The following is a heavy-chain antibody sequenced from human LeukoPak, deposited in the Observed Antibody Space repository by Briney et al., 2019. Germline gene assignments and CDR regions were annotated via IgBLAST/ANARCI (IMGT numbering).Heavy chain of an antibody. CDR1: GYTFTNYY. CDR3: ARGLNGDYGDYGY. Sequence: ASVQVSCKVSGYTFTNYYMHWVRQAPGQGLQWMGWINPNSGGTNSAQKFQGWVTTTRDTSISTAYMELRRLRSDDTAVYYCARGLNGDYGDYGYWGQGTLVIVSS. CDR2: INPNSGGT. V-gene: IGHV1-2*04. J-gene: IGHJ4*02. D-gene: IGHD4-17*01.